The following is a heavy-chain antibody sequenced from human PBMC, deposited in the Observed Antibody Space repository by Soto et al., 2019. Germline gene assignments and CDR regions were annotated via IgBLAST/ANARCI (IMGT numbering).Heavy chain of an antibody. CDR1: GGSFSGYY. V-gene: IGHV4-34*01. CDR3: ARRVEQWLVNH. Sequence: SETLSLTCAVYGGSFSGYYLSWIRQPPGKGLEWIGEINHSGSTNYNPSLKSRVTISVDTSKNQFSLKLSSVTAADTAVYYCARRVEQWLVNHWGQGTLVTVSS. J-gene: IGHJ5*02. CDR2: INHSGST. D-gene: IGHD6-19*01.